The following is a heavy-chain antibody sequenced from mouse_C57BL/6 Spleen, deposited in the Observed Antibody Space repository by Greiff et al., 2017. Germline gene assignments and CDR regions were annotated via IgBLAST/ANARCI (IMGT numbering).Heavy chain of an antibody. Sequence: QVQLQQPGAELVRPGSSVKLSCKASGYTFTSYWMHWVKQRPIQGLEWIGNIDPSDSETHYNQKFKDKATLTVDKSSSTAYMQLSSLTSEDSAVYYCARVGYYYGSSSAWFAYWGQGTLVTVSA. CDR1: GYTFTSYW. D-gene: IGHD1-1*01. CDR2: IDPSDSET. V-gene: IGHV1-52*01. J-gene: IGHJ3*01. CDR3: ARVGYYYGSSSAWFAY.